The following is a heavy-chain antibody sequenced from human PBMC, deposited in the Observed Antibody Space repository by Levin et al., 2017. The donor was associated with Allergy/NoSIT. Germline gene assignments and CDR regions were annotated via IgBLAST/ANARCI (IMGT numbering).Heavy chain of an antibody. CDR2: IGGSGVIT. Sequence: ETLSLTCAASGFTFSSYAMSWVRQAPGKGLEWVSLIGGSGVITYYADSVKGRFTISRDNSKNTLYLQMNSLRADDTAIYYCANTITSGWYLRDWGQGTLVTVSS. CDR3: ANTITSGWYLRD. J-gene: IGHJ4*02. D-gene: IGHD6-19*01. CDR1: GFTFSSYA. V-gene: IGHV3-23*01.